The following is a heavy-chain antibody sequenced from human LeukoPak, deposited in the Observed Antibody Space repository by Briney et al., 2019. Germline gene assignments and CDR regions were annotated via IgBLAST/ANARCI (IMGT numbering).Heavy chain of an antibody. D-gene: IGHD3-10*01. J-gene: IGHJ4*02. CDR3: ARDLLGRGYYGSGSYGTSDY. V-gene: IGHV1-2*02. CDR1: GYNFTRYY. Sequence: ASVKVSCKASGYNFTRYYMRWVRQAPGQGLEWMGWINPNSGGTNYAQKFQGRVTMTRDTSISTAYMELRRLRSDDTAVYYCARDLLGRGYYGSGSYGTSDYWGQGTLVTVSS. CDR2: INPNSGGT.